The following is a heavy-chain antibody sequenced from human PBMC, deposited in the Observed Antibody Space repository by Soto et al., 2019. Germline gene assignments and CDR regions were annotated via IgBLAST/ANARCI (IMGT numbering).Heavy chain of an antibody. CDR2: IDPYDGTT. V-gene: IGHV1-46*01. CDR1: GYTFTSHY. D-gene: IGHD5-18*01. Sequence: ASVKVSCKTSGYTFTSHYIHWVRQAPGQGLEWMGMIDPYDGTTTNAQRFQGRVTMTRDTSTTTVNMELNSLRSEDTATYYCEGCVDTAMARDAESSDVENYYYYCGMDVWGQVTTVTVSS. CDR3: EGCVDTAMARDAESSDVENYYYYCGMDV. J-gene: IGHJ6*02.